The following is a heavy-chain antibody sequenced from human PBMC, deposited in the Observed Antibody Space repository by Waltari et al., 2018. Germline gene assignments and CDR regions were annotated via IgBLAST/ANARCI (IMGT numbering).Heavy chain of an antibody. CDR1: GDSFKNYY. D-gene: IGHD3-22*01. V-gene: IGHV4-59*08. CDR3: ARGLGYSAWFDP. J-gene: IGHJ5*02. Sequence: QVELQESGPGLVKPSETLSLTCSVPGDSFKNYYWNWVRQSPGKALEWIGFIQNSGTISYNPSLESRVTISVDTSGNQFFLNLNSVTAADTAVYYCARGLGYSAWFDPWGQGTLVTVSS. CDR2: IQNSGTI.